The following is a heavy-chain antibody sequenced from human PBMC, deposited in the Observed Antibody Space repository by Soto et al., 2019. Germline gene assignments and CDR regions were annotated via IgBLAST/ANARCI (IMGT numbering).Heavy chain of an antibody. D-gene: IGHD6-13*01. J-gene: IGHJ5*02. Sequence: QVQLQESGPGLVQPSGTLSLTCAVSGDSINNSHWWSWVRQTPGKGLEWIGETYHRGTTNYNPSLKTRVTISIDMSTNQFSLKMNSVTAADTAVYYCAREVNSSPARGPNWFDPWGQGTLVTVSS. CDR2: TYHRGTT. CDR1: GDSINNSHW. CDR3: AREVNSSPARGPNWFDP. V-gene: IGHV4-4*02.